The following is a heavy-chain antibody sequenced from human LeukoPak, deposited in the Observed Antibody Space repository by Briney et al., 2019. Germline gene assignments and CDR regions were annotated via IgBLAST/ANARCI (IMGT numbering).Heavy chain of an antibody. CDR1: GGTFSSYA. CDR2: ISGSGGST. D-gene: IGHD2-2*02. V-gene: IGHV3-23*01. Sequence: SCKASGGTFSSYAMSWVRQAPGKGLEWVSAISGSGGSTYYADSVKGRFTISRDNSKNTLYLQMSSLRAEDTAVYYCAKDLSAVVVPAAIPVAAYIPNWFDPWGQGTLVTVSS. CDR3: AKDLSAVVVPAAIPVAAYIPNWFDP. J-gene: IGHJ5*02.